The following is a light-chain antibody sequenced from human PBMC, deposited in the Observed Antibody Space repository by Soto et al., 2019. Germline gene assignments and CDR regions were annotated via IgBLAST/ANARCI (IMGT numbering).Light chain of an antibody. J-gene: IGKJ1*01. V-gene: IGKV3-20*01. CDR2: GAS. Sequence: EIVLTQSPGTLSLSPGERAILSCRASQSVSSSYLAWYQRKPGQAPRLLIYGASSRATGIPDRFSGSGSGTDFTLTISRLEPEDFAVYYCQQYGSSPQTCGQATKVEIK. CDR3: QQYGSSPQT. CDR1: QSVSSSY.